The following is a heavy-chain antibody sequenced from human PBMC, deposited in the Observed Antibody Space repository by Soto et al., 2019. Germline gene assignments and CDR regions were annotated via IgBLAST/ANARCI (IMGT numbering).Heavy chain of an antibody. V-gene: IGHV3-30*18. D-gene: IGHD5-18*01. CDR1: GFTFSSYG. J-gene: IGHJ4*02. CDR3: AKDRIQLGYYFDY. Sequence: VQLVESGGGVVQPGRSLRLSCAASGFTFSSYGMHWVRQAPGKGLEWVAVISYDGSNKYYADSVKGRFTISRDNSKNTLYLQMNSLRAEDTAVYYCAKDRIQLGYYFDYWGQGTLVTVSS. CDR2: ISYDGSNK.